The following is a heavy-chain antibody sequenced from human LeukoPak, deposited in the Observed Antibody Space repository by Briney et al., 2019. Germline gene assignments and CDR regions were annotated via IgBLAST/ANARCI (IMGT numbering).Heavy chain of an antibody. J-gene: IGHJ4*02. D-gene: IGHD5-12*01. Sequence: PSETQSLTCTVSGGSISGYFWTWIRQPAGKELEWIGRVYTSGTTYYNPSLESRVTISLDTFNNQFSLRVTSVTAADTAIYYCARGTEKTRISGYYSFDHWGRGLLVTVSS. CDR3: ARGTEKTRISGYYSFDH. V-gene: IGHV4-4*07. CDR1: GGSISGYF. CDR2: VYTSGTT.